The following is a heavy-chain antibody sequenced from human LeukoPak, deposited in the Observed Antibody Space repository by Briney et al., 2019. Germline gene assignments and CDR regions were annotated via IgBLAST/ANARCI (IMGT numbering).Heavy chain of an antibody. CDR3: ARHLTYYDSSGDTFDY. CDR1: GGSISSSSYY. CDR2: IYYSGST. D-gene: IGHD3-22*01. J-gene: IGHJ4*02. V-gene: IGHV4-39*01. Sequence: SETLSLTCTVSGGSISSSSYYWGWVRQPPGKGLEWIGSIYYSGSTYYNPSLKSQVTITVDTSKNRFSLKLSSVTAADTAVYYCARHLTYYDSSGDTFDYWGQGTLVTVSS.